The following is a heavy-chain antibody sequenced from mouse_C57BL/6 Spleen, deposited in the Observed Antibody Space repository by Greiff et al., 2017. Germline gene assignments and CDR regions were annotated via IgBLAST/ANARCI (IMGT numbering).Heavy chain of an antibody. CDR1: GYTFTSYW. CDR2: IHPNSGST. V-gene: IGHV1-64*01. D-gene: IGHD2-1*01. Sequence: QVQLQQPGAELVKPGASVKLSCKASGYTFTSYWMHWVKQRPGQGLEWIGMIHPNSGSTNYNEKFKSKATLTVDKSSSTAYMQLSSLTSGDSAVYYCASYGNYGFAYWGQGTLVTVSA. CDR3: ASYGNYGFAY. J-gene: IGHJ3*01.